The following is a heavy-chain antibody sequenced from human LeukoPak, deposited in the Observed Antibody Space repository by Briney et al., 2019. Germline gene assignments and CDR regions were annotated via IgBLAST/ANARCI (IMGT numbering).Heavy chain of an antibody. CDR1: GFTSSDYY. Sequence: GGSLRLSYAASGFTSSDYYMSWIRQAPGKGLEWVSYISSSGSTIYYADSVKGRFTISRDNAKNSLYLQMNSLRAEDTAVYYCARESGGHSNWFDPWGQGTLVTVSS. J-gene: IGHJ5*02. V-gene: IGHV3-11*01. D-gene: IGHD5-12*01. CDR3: ARESGGHSNWFDP. CDR2: ISSSGSTI.